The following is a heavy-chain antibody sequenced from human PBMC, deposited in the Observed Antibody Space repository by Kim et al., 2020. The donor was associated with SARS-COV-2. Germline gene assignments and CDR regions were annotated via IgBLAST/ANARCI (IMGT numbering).Heavy chain of an antibody. J-gene: IGHJ4*02. Sequence: SVKVSCKASGDTFSSYAISWVRQAPGQGLEWMGGIIPIFGTANYAQKFQGRVTITADESTSTAYMELSSLRSEDTAVYYCARIPPPGYGGNSTGSLYDYWGQGTLVTVSS. CDR3: ARIPPPGYGGNSTGSLYDY. V-gene: IGHV1-69*13. CDR2: IIPIFGTA. D-gene: IGHD4-17*01. CDR1: GDTFSSYA.